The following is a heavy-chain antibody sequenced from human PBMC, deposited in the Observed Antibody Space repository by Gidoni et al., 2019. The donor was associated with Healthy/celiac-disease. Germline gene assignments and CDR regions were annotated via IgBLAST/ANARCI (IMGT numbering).Heavy chain of an antibody. V-gene: IGHV1-8*01. J-gene: IGHJ4*02. Sequence: QVQLVQSGAEVTKPGASVKVSCKASGYTFTSYDNNGVRQATGQGLERMGWMNPSKGHTGYAQKFQGMVTMTRNTYISTAYMELSSLRSEDAAVYYCARFQRTTMVRVVILPLDYWGQGTLVTVSS. CDR3: ARFQRTTMVRVVILPLDY. CDR1: GYTFTSYD. D-gene: IGHD3-10*01. CDR2: MNPSKGHT.